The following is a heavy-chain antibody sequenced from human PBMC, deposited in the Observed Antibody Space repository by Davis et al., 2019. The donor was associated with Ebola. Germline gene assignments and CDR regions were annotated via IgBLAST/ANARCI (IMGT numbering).Heavy chain of an antibody. CDR3: ARDPLPFWGGLLAFDI. J-gene: IGHJ3*02. V-gene: IGHV4-39*07. Sequence: PSETLSLTCTVSGGSISSSSYYWGWIRQPPGKGLEWIGSIYYSGSTYYNPSLKSRVTISVDTSKNQFSLKLSSVTAADTAVYYCARDPLPFWGGLLAFDIWGQGTMVTVSS. D-gene: IGHD3-16*01. CDR2: IYYSGST. CDR1: GGSISSSSYY.